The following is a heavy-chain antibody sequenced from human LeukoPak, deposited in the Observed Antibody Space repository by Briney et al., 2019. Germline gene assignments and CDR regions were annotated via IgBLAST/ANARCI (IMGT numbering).Heavy chain of an antibody. J-gene: IGHJ5*02. V-gene: IGHV5-51*01. CDR2: IYPGDSDT. Sequence: GESLKISCKGSGYSFTSYWIGWVRQMPGKGLEWMGSIYPGDSDTRYSPSFQGQVTISADKSISTAYLQWSSLKASDTAMYYCARSEGYSTSWYWFDPWGQGTLVTVSS. CDR3: ARSEGYSTSWYWFDP. D-gene: IGHD6-13*01. CDR1: GYSFTSYW.